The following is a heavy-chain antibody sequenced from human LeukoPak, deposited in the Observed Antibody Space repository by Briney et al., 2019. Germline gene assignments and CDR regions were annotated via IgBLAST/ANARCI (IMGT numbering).Heavy chain of an antibody. Sequence: GGSLRLSCAASGFTFSSYSMNWVRQAPGKGLEWVSSISSSSSYIYYADSVKGRFTISRDNAKNSLYLQMNSLRAEDTAVYYCARWDDSAWGFGNWGPGTLVTVSS. CDR1: GFTFSSYS. CDR2: ISSSSSYI. J-gene: IGHJ4*02. V-gene: IGHV3-21*04. CDR3: ARWDDSAWGFGN. D-gene: IGHD6-19*01.